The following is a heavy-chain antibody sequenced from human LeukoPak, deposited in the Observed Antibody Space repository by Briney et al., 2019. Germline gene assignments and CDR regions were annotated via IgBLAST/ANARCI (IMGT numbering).Heavy chain of an antibody. D-gene: IGHD3-9*01. J-gene: IGHJ4*02. CDR2: INHSGST. CDR3: ARGRKYYDILTGYSPQNPYFDY. CDR1: GGSFRGHY. V-gene: IGHV4-34*01. Sequence: SETLSLTCAVYGGSFRGHYWSWIRQPPANRLEWIGEINHSGSTNYNPSLKSRVTISVDTSKNQFSLKLSSVTAADTAVYYCARGRKYYDILTGYSPQNPYFDYWGQGTLVTVSS.